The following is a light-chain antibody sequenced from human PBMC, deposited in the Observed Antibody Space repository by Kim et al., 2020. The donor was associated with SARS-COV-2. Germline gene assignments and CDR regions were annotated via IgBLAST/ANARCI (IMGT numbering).Light chain of an antibody. CDR3: QQRSNWPRGIT. CDR2: DAS. Sequence: PGERATLSCRASQSVSSCLAWYQQKPGQAPRLLIYDASNRATGIPARFSGSGSGTDFTLTISSLEPEDFAVYYCQQRSNWPRGITFGQGTRLEIK. V-gene: IGKV3-11*01. J-gene: IGKJ5*01. CDR1: QSVSSC.